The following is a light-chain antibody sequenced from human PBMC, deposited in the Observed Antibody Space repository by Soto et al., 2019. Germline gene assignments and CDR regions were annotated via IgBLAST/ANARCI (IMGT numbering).Light chain of an antibody. CDR2: TVS. J-gene: IGKJ4*01. V-gene: IGKV2-40*01. CDR3: MQRIEFPLT. Sequence: EIVMTQTPLSLPVTPGEPASISCGSSQSLLDSDDGNTYLYWYLQKPGKSPQLLIYTVSYRASGVPDRFSGSGSGTDFTLKISRVEAEDVGVYYCMQRIEFPLTFGGGTKVEIK. CDR1: QSLLDSDDGNTY.